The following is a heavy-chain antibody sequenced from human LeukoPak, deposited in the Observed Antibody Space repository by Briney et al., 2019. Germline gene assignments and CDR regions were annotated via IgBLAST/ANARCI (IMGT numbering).Heavy chain of an antibody. V-gene: IGHV3-7*01. CDR3: ARDDYNGWGLGFDY. D-gene: IGHD3-16*01. Sequence: GSLRLSCAASGFTFSSYWMSWVRQAPGKGLEWVANIKQDGSEKYYVDSVKGRFTISRDNAKNSLYLQMNSLRAEDTAVYYCARDDYNGWGLGFDYWGQGTLVTVSS. CDR1: GFTFSSYW. CDR2: IKQDGSEK. J-gene: IGHJ4*02.